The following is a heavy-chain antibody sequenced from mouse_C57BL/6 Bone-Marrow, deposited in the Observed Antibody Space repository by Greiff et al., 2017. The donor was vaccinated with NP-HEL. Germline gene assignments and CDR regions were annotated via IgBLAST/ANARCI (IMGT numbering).Heavy chain of an antibody. V-gene: IGHV1-83*01. CDR1: YTFTDYYM. Sequence: VQLQQSGPELVKPGASVKMSCKASGYTFTDYYMHWVKQKPGKGLEWIGEIYPGSGNTYYNEKFKGKATLTADTSSSTAYMQLSSLTSEDSAVYFCAPFITTVVSWGQVTLVTVSA. D-gene: IGHD1-1*01. J-gene: IGHJ3*01. CDR3: PFITTVVS. CDR2: YPGSGNTY.